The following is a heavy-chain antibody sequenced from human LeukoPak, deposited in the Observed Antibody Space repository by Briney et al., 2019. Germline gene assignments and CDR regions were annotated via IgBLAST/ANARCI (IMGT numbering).Heavy chain of an antibody. V-gene: IGHV3-33*01. CDR2: IWYDGSNK. D-gene: IGHD2-2*01. J-gene: IGHJ6*03. CDR1: GFTFSSYG. CDR3: ARDSPAKSGYYYMDV. Sequence: PGGSLRLSCAASGFTFSSYGMHWVRQAPGKGLEWVAVIWYDGSNKYYADSVKGRFTISRDNSKNTLYLQMNSLRAEDTAVYYCARDSPAKSGYYYMDVWGEGTTVTVSS.